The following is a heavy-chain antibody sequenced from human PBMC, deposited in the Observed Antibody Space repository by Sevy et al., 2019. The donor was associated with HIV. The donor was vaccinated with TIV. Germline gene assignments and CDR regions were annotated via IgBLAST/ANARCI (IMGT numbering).Heavy chain of an antibody. CDR3: ARAGLRSSGFDY. Sequence: SETLSLTCTVSGGSISSSSYYWGWIRQPPGKGLEWIGSIYYSGSTYYNPSLKSRVTISVDTSKNQFSLKLSSVTAADTAVYYCARAGLRSSGFDYWGQGTLVTVS. J-gene: IGHJ4*02. D-gene: IGHD5-12*01. V-gene: IGHV4-39*01. CDR2: IYYSGST. CDR1: GGSISSSSYY.